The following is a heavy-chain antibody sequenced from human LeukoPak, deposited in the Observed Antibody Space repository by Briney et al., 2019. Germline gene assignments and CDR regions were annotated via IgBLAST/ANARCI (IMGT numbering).Heavy chain of an antibody. CDR3: ARRDGYTFDY. CDR2: ISSSSSYI. CDR1: GFPFGSYS. V-gene: IGHV3-21*01. D-gene: IGHD5-24*01. J-gene: IGHJ4*02. Sequence: PGGSLRLPCAASGFPFGSYSMNWVRQAPGKGLEWVSSISSSSSYIYYADSLKGRFTISRDNAKNSLYLQMNSLRAEDTAVYYCARRDGYTFDYWGQGTLVTVSS.